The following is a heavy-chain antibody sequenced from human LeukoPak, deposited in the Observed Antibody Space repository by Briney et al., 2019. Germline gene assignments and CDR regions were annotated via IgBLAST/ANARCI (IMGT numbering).Heavy chain of an antibody. CDR3: ARGQLYSSGWYDY. J-gene: IGHJ4*02. Sequence: GASVKVSCKASGYTFTNYGFTWARQAPGQGLEWMGWISAYNGDTKYAQKVQGRVTLTTDTSTSTAYMELRSLTSDDTAVYYCARGQLYSSGWYDYWGQGTLVTVSS. CDR2: ISAYNGDT. V-gene: IGHV1-18*01. CDR1: GYTFTNYG. D-gene: IGHD6-19*01.